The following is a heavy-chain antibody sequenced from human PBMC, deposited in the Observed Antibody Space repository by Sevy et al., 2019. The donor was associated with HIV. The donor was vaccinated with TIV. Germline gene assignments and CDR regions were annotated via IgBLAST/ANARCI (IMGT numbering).Heavy chain of an antibody. CDR2: IRYDGTTK. V-gene: IGHV3-30*02. CDR3: AKGLGMVQGTLLSEDL. Sequence: GGSLRLSCAASGFTFSTYTMNWVRQAPGKGLEWVAFIRYDGTTKYYADSVKGRFTISRDNSKNTLYLQMNSLRPEDTSVYYCAKGLGMVQGTLLSEDLWGQGTMVTVSS. CDR1: GFTFSTYT. D-gene: IGHD3-10*01. J-gene: IGHJ3*01.